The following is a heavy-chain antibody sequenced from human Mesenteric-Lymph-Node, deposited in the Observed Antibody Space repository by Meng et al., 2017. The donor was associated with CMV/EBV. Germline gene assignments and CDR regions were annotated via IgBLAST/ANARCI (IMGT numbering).Heavy chain of an antibody. V-gene: IGHV3-23*01. Sequence: GGSLRLSCAASGFTFSNYAMTWVRQSPGKGLEWVSTISGSGANTYYADSVKGRFTISRDNSKNTMFLDMSSLRPEDTALYYCAKDGFGSYAANYLYYYGMDLWGQGTTVTVSS. J-gene: IGHJ6*02. CDR2: ISGSGANT. D-gene: IGHD3-16*01. CDR3: AKDGFGSYAANYLYYYGMDL. CDR1: GFTFSNYA.